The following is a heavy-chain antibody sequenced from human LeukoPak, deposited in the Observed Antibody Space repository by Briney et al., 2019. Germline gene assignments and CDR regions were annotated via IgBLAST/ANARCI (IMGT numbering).Heavy chain of an antibody. CDR3: ASQQLAYAFDI. CDR2: INSDGSST. V-gene: IGHV3-74*01. J-gene: IGHJ3*02. Sequence: PGGSLRLSCAASGFTFSSYWMHWVRQAPGKGLVWVSRINSDGSSTSYADSVKGRFTISRDNAKNTLYLQMNSLRAEDTAVYYCASQQLAYAFDIWGQGTMVTVSS. CDR1: GFTFSSYW. D-gene: IGHD6-13*01.